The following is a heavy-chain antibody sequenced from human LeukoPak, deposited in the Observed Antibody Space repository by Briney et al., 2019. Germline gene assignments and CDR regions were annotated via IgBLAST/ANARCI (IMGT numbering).Heavy chain of an antibody. CDR3: ARGEITMVRGVIHYGMDV. D-gene: IGHD3-10*01. V-gene: IGHV4-61*01. CDR2: NYYSGST. CDR1: GGSVSSGSYY. J-gene: IGHJ6*04. Sequence: SETLSLTCTVSGGSVSSGSYYWSWIRQPPGKGLEWIGYNYYSGSTNYNPSLKSRVTISVDTSKNQFSLKLSSVTAADTAVYYCARGEITMVRGVIHYGMDVWGKGTTVTVSS.